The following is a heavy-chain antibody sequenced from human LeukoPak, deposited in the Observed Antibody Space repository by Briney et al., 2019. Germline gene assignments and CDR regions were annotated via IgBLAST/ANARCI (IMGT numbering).Heavy chain of an antibody. J-gene: IGHJ4*02. CDR2: INSDGSST. D-gene: IGHD2/OR15-2a*01. CDR3: AALPSMKQEGR. V-gene: IGHV3-74*01. CDR1: GFTFSSYW. Sequence: GGSLRLSCAASGFTFSSYWMHWVRQAPGKGLVWVSRINSDGSSTSYADSVKGRFTISRDNAKSTLFLQMNSLRAEDTAVYYCAALPSMKQEGRWGQGTLVTVSS.